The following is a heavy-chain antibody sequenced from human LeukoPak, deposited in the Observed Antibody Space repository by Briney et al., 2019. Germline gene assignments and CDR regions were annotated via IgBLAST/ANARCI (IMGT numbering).Heavy chain of an antibody. Sequence: PSETLSLTCAVYGGSFSGYYWSWLRQPPGKGLEWIGEINHSGSTNYNPSLKSRVTISVDTSKNQFSLKLSSVTAADTAVYYCARATSSIAARNFDYWGQGTLVTVSS. CDR3: ARATSSIAARNFDY. V-gene: IGHV4-34*01. J-gene: IGHJ4*02. D-gene: IGHD6-6*01. CDR1: GGSFSGYY. CDR2: INHSGST.